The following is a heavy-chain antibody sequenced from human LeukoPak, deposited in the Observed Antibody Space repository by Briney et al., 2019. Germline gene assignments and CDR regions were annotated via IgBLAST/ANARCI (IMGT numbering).Heavy chain of an antibody. V-gene: IGHV4-59*01. J-gene: IGHJ4*02. CDR1: GGSFSGYY. Sequence: SETLSLTCAVYGGSFSGYYWSWIRQPPGKGLEWIGYIYYSGSTNYNPSLKSRVTISVDTSKNQFSLKLSSVTAADTAVYYCASDSSGYFSYWGQGTLVTVSS. CDR3: ASDSSGYFSY. D-gene: IGHD6-19*01. CDR2: IYYSGST.